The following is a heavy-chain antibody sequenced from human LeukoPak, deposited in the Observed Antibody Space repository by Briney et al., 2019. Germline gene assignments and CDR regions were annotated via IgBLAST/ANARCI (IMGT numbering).Heavy chain of an antibody. Sequence: GGSLRLSCAVSGFTFSDYWMNWVRQAPGKGLEWVAGINQNGGENSYVDSVKGRFTISRDNPKNSLYLQMSSLRAEDTAVYYCARDGTAAGLYFDLWGQGSLVTVSS. V-gene: IGHV3-7*01. D-gene: IGHD6-13*01. CDR3: ARDGTAAGLYFDL. J-gene: IGHJ4*01. CDR1: GFTFSDYW. CDR2: INQNGGEN.